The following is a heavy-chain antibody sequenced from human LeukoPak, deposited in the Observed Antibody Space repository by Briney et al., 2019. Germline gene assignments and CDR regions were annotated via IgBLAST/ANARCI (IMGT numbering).Heavy chain of an antibody. CDR3: AKDFSLLLWFGELLSDSVPFYDY. Sequence: SETLSLTCTVSGGAISRYYWSWIRQPPGKGLEWIGYIYYRGSTNYNPSLKSRVTISVDTSKNQFSLKLSSVTAADTAVYYFAKDFSLLLWFGELLSDSVPFYDYWGQGTLATVSS. D-gene: IGHD3-10*01. CDR1: GGAISRYY. CDR2: IYYRGST. J-gene: IGHJ4*02. V-gene: IGHV4-59*01.